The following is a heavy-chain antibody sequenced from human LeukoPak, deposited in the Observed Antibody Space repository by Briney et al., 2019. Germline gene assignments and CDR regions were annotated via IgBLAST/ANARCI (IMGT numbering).Heavy chain of an antibody. J-gene: IGHJ5*02. CDR2: INHSGSN. Sequence: SETPSLTYAVCGGSFNRYYLSWIRPPPGKGPEGIGEINHSGSNNYNPSLKSRVTISVDTSKNQFSLKLSSVTAADTAVYYCARARFSYPRNFNWFDPWGQGTLVTVSS. D-gene: IGHD2/OR15-2a*01. CDR1: GGSFNRYY. V-gene: IGHV4-34*01. CDR3: ARARFSYPRNFNWFDP.